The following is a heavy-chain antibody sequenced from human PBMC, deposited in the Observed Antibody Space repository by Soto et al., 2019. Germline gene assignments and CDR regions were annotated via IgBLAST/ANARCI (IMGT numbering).Heavy chain of an antibody. CDR1: GYTFTGYY. CDR2: INPNSGGT. CDR3: ARALYYYDSSGYYYDY. J-gene: IGHJ4*02. Sequence: ASVKVSCKASGYTFTGYYMHWVRQAPGQGLEWMGWINPNSGGTNYAQKFQGWVTMTRDTSISTAYMELSRLRSDATAVYYCARALYYYDSSGYYYDYWGQGTLVTVSS. D-gene: IGHD3-22*01. V-gene: IGHV1-2*04.